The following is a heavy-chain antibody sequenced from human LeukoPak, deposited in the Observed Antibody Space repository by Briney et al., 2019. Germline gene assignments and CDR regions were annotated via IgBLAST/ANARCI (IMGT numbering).Heavy chain of an antibody. CDR3: ARDLAGYSSGWPPDADWFDP. Sequence: ASVKVSCKATGYTFTSYYMHWARQAPGQGLEWMGIINPSGGSTSYAQKFQGRVTMTSDMSTSTVYMELSSLRSEDTAVYYCARDLAGYSSGWPPDADWFDPWGQGTLVTVSS. CDR2: INPSGGST. J-gene: IGHJ5*02. CDR1: GYTFTSYY. D-gene: IGHD6-19*01. V-gene: IGHV1-46*01.